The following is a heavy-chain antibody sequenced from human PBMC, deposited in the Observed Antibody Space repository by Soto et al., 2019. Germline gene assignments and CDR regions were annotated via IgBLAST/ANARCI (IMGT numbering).Heavy chain of an antibody. J-gene: IGHJ4*02. CDR2: ISGSGGTT. Sequence: GGSLRLSCAASGFTFSSYAMSWVRQAPGKGLEWVSTISGSGGTTYYADSVKGRFTISIDNSKNTLYLQMNSLRAEDTAIYYCAKNKETGTTGGLGYWGQGTLVTVSS. CDR1: GFTFSSYA. V-gene: IGHV3-23*01. D-gene: IGHD1-1*01. CDR3: AKNKETGTTGGLGY.